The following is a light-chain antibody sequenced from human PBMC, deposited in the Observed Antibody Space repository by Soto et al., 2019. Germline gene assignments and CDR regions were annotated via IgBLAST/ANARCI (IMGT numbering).Light chain of an antibody. Sequence: QSALTQPRSVSGSPGQSVTISCTGTSSDVGYYHYVSWYQQHPGKVPNLMIYDVTKRPSGVPDRFSGSKSGNTASLTISGLQAEDDADYYCCSHAGTYTWVFGGGTQLTVL. V-gene: IGLV2-11*01. J-gene: IGLJ3*02. CDR3: CSHAGTYTWV. CDR2: DVT. CDR1: SSDVGYYHY.